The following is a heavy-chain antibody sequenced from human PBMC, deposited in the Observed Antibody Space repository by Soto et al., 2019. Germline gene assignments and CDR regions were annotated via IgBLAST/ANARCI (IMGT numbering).Heavy chain of an antibody. D-gene: IGHD5-12*01. V-gene: IGHV4-31*02. CDR3: ARARLRAVYAFDI. J-gene: IGHJ3*02. Sequence: WTWIRQRPGKGLEWIGYIYYSVSTYYSPSLKSRLSISLDTSKNQFSLRLSSVTAADTAMYYCARARLRAVYAFDIWGQGTMVTVSS. CDR2: IYYSVST.